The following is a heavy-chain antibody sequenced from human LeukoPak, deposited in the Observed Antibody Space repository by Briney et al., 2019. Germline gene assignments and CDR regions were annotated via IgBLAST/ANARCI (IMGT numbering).Heavy chain of an antibody. Sequence: ASVKVSCKASGYTFTGYYMHWVRQAPGQGLEWMGWINPNSGGTNYAQKFQGRVTMTRDTSISTAYMELSRLRSDDTAVYYCARDSSWELLTFDYWGQGTLVTVSS. CDR1: GYTFTGYY. D-gene: IGHD1-26*01. V-gene: IGHV1-2*02. J-gene: IGHJ4*02. CDR2: INPNSGGT. CDR3: ARDSSWELLTFDY.